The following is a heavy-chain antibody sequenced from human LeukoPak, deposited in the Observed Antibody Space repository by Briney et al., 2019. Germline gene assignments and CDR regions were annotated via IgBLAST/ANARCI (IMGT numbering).Heavy chain of an antibody. V-gene: IGHV1-8*02. Sequence: PVASVKVSCKASGYTFTSYYMHWVRQAPGQGLEWMGWMNPNCGNTGYAQKFQGRVTMTRNTSISTAYMELSSLRSEDTAVYYCARGAGSTLYYYYGMDVWGQGTTVTVSS. J-gene: IGHJ6*02. CDR1: GYTFTSYY. CDR2: MNPNCGNT. CDR3: ARGAGSTLYYYYGMDV. D-gene: IGHD3-10*01.